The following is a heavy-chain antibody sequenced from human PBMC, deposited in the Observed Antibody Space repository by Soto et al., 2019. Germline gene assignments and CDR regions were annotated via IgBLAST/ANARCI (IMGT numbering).Heavy chain of an antibody. V-gene: IGHV1-69*13. D-gene: IGHD3-22*01. CDR1: GGTFSSYA. Sequence: GSAVKVSCKASGGTFSSYAISWVRQAPGQGLEWMGGIIPIFGTANYAQKFQGRVTITADESTSTAYMELSSLRSEDTAVYYCARAFNYYHSPGYTGYRCQGILVTVSS. CDR2: IIPIFGTA. J-gene: IGHJ4*02. CDR3: ARAFNYYHSPGYTGY.